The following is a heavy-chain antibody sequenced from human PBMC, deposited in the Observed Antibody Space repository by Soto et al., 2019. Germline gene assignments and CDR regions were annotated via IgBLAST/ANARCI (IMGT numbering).Heavy chain of an antibody. J-gene: IGHJ4*02. CDR3: AKDRHEYYFDSSGYSYYFDY. CDR1: GFTFSSYA. V-gene: IGHV3-23*01. Sequence: GGSLRLSCAASGFTFSSYAMSWVRQAPGKGLQWVSGISGSGGTTYYADSVKGRFTISRDNSKNTLYLQMNSLRAEDTAVYYCAKDRHEYYFDSSGYSYYFDYWGQGTLVTVSS. D-gene: IGHD3-22*01. CDR2: ISGSGGTT.